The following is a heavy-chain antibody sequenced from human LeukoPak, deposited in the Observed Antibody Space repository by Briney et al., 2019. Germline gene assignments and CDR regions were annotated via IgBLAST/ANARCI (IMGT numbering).Heavy chain of an antibody. V-gene: IGHV3-48*03. CDR3: ARDHGVVAPAATGMDV. Sequence: PGGSLRLSCAASGFTFSSYEMNWVRQAPGKGLEWVSYISSSGSTIYYADSVKGRFTISRDNAKNSLYLQMNSLRAEDTAVYYCARDHGVVAPAATGMDVWGKGTTVTVSS. D-gene: IGHD2-2*01. J-gene: IGHJ6*04. CDR1: GFTFSSYE. CDR2: ISSSGSTI.